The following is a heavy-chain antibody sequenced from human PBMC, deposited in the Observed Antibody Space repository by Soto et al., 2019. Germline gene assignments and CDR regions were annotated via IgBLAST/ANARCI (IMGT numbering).Heavy chain of an antibody. Sequence: ASVKVSCKASGYTFTSYAMHWVRQAPGQRLEWMGWINAGNGNTKYSQKFQGRVTITRDTSASTAYMELSSLRSEDTAVYYCARVRHSRGFLDYWGQGTPVTVSS. V-gene: IGHV1-3*01. CDR3: ARVRHSRGFLDY. CDR2: INAGNGNT. J-gene: IGHJ4*02. D-gene: IGHD3-22*01. CDR1: GYTFTSYA.